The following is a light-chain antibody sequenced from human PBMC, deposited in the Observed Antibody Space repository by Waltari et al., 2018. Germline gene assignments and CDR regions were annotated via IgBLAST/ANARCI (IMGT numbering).Light chain of an antibody. V-gene: IGLV4-69*02. CDR3: QTGGHGTWV. CDR2: VNSDGSH. CDR1: SGPSRHI. Sequence: QLVLTQSPSASSFLGASLRLPCTPRSGPSRHILAWHLQQPEKRPRYLMKVNSDGSHSKGDEIPDRFSGSGSGAERYLTISSVQSEDEADYYCQTGGHGTWVFGGGTKLTVL. J-gene: IGLJ3*02.